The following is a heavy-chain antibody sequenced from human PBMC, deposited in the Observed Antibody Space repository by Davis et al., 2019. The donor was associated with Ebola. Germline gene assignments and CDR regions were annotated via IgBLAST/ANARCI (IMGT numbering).Heavy chain of an antibody. J-gene: IGHJ3*01. CDR1: GIRFSSYV. Sequence: GASLKISCVASGIRFSSYVMGWVREAPGKGLEWVGRVRSKTESGTTDYAATVKGRFTISRDDSRNTLFLQMNSLKTEDTAVYYCTTAATVTLGAFDVWDQVTMVTVSS. CDR3: TTAATVTLGAFDV. V-gene: IGHV3-15*01. CDR2: VRSKTESGTT. D-gene: IGHD4-17*01.